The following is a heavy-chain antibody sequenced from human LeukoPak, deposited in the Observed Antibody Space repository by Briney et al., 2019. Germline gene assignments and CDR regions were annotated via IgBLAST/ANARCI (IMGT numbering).Heavy chain of an antibody. CDR1: GGSFSGYY. CDR3: ARGPDCSSTSCNRAFDY. V-gene: IGHV4-34*01. J-gene: IGHJ4*02. CDR2: INHSGST. D-gene: IGHD2-2*01. Sequence: PSETLSLTCAVYGGSFSGYYWSRIRQPPGKGLEWIGEINHSGSTNYNPSLKSRVTISVDTSKNQFSLKLSSVTAADTAVYYCARGPDCSSTSCNRAFDYWGQGTLVTVSS.